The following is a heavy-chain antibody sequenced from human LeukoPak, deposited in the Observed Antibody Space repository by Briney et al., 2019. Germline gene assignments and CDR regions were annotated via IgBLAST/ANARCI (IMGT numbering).Heavy chain of an antibody. CDR2: LYYGVST. D-gene: IGHD4-17*01. J-gene: IGHJ4*02. CDR1: GFIFRNYA. CDR3: ARGRQNYGDYPY. V-gene: IGHV3-53*01. Sequence: PGGSLRLSCVASGFIFRNYAMSWVRQAPGKGLEWVSVLYYGVSTFYKDSVRGRFTTSGDKFKNTVYLQMNSLRAEDTAVYYCARGRQNYGDYPYWGQGTLVTVSS.